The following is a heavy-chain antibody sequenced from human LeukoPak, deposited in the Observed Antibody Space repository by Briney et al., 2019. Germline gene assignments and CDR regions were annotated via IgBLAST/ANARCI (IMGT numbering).Heavy chain of an antibody. CDR2: FDPEDGEA. Sequence: ASVKVSCKVSGYTLTELSMHWVRQAPGKGLERMGGFDPEDGEAFYAQKFQGRVTMTEDTSTDTAYMELSSLRSEDTAVYYYATQPLGYFDPWGQGTQVTVSS. J-gene: IGHJ4*02. V-gene: IGHV1-24*01. CDR3: ATQPLGYFDP. CDR1: GYTLTELS.